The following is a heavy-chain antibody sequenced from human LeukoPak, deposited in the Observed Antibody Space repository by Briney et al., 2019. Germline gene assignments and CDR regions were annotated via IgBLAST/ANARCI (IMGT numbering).Heavy chain of an antibody. CDR2: INPNSGGT. J-gene: IGHJ6*02. CDR3: ARYWATVGSGLYYYYYYGMDV. D-gene: IGHD3-3*01. CDR1: GYTLTSDY. Sequence: ASVKVSCKASGYTLTSDYMHWVRQAPGQGLEWMGWINPNSGGTNYAQKFQGRVTMTRDTSISTAYMELSRLRSDDTAVYYCARYWATVGSGLYYYYYYGMDVWGQGTTVTVSS. V-gene: IGHV1-2*02.